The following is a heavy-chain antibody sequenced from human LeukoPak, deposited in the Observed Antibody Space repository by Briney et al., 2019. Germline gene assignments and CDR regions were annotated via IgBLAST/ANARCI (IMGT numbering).Heavy chain of an antibody. J-gene: IGHJ4*02. CDR1: GFTFDDYA. CDR2: MSWNSGSI. D-gene: IGHD6-19*01. CDR3: AKGTGGYSSGGYFDY. V-gene: IGHV3-9*03. Sequence: PGGSLRLSCAASGFTFDDYAMHWVRQAPGKGLEWVSGMSWNSGSIGYADSVKGRFTISRDNAKNSLYLQMNSLRAEDMALYYCAKGTGGYSSGGYFDYWGQGTLVTASS.